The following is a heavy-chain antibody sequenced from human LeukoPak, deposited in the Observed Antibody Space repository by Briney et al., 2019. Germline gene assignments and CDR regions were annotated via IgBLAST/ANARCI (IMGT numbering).Heavy chain of an antibody. V-gene: IGHV3-48*02. CDR1: GFTFSAYS. J-gene: IGHJ4*02. CDR2: ISSGAGDT. CDR3: ARSRSGNYFDY. Sequence: QPGGSLRLSCAGTGFTFSAYSLNWVRQAPGKGLEWVSYISSGAGDTYYADSVKGRFTISRDNAQNSLYLQMNGLRDEDTAVYHCARSRSGNYFDYWGQGTLVSVSS. D-gene: IGHD1-26*01.